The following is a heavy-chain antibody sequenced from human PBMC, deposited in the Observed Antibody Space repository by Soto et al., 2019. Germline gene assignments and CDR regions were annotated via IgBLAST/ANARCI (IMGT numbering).Heavy chain of an antibody. J-gene: IGHJ3*02. CDR3: ARTYDDSGPNSGGYGFDI. CDR2: IYYSGST. D-gene: IGHD3-22*01. Sequence: PSETLSLTCTVSGGSISSYYWSWIRQPPGKGLEWIGYIYYSGSTNYNPSLKSRVTISLDTSMNQFSLKLSSVTAADTAVYYCARTYDDSGPNSGGYGFDIWGQGTMVTVSS. CDR1: GGSISSYY. V-gene: IGHV4-59*01.